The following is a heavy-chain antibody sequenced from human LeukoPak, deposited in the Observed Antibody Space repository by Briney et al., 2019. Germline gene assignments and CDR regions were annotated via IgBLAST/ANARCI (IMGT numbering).Heavy chain of an antibody. CDR1: GGTFNSYV. Sequence: GASVRVSCKASGGTFNSYVISWVRQAPGQGLEWMGGIIPLFDTATYAQKFQDRVTITADTSTSTVYMELSSLRSEDTAVYLCARGSSGISSWFDPWGQGTLVTVSS. V-gene: IGHV1-69*06. D-gene: IGHD6-19*01. J-gene: IGHJ5*02. CDR3: ARGSSGISSWFDP. CDR2: IIPLFDTA.